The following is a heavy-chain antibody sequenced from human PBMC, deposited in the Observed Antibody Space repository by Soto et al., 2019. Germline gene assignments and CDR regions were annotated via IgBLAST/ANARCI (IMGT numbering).Heavy chain of an antibody. CDR3: ARDRGGSSPVDY. CDR2: IWYDGSNK. D-gene: IGHD6-6*01. V-gene: IGHV3-33*01. Sequence: GGSLRLSCAASGFTFSSYGMHWVRQAPGKGLEWVAVIWYDGSNKYYADSVKGRFTISRDNSKNTLYLQMNSLRAEDTAVYYCARDRGGSSPVDYWGQGTLVTVSS. CDR1: GFTFSSYG. J-gene: IGHJ4*02.